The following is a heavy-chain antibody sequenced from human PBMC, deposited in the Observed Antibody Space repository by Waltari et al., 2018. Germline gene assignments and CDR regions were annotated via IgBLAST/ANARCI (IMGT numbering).Heavy chain of an antibody. D-gene: IGHD6-19*01. CDR1: GFTLDEYA. CDR3: AKDSHSSIDY. J-gene: IGHJ4*02. CDR2: ISWDGGST. V-gene: IGHV3-43D*04. Sequence: EVQLVESGGVVVQPGGSLRLSCAASGFTLDEYAMHWVRQAPGKGLEWVSLISWDGGSTYYADSVKGRFTISRDNSKNSLYLQMNSLRAEDTALYYCAKDSHSSIDYWGQGTLVTVSS.